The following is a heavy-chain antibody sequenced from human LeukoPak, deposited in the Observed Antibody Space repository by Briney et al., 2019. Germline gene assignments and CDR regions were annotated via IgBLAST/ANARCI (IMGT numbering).Heavy chain of an antibody. CDR2: IYHSEST. CDR1: GGSISSTYYY. CDR3: ARHYLGYCSSTSCSSAFFDY. J-gene: IGHJ4*02. D-gene: IGHD2-2*01. V-gene: IGHV4-39*01. Sequence: SESLSLTCTVSGGSISSTYYYWAWIRQPPGKGLECIGTIYHSESTYYNPSLKSRVTISVDTSKNQFSLRLSSVTAADTAVYYCARHYLGYCSSTSCSSAFFDYWGQGTLVTVSS.